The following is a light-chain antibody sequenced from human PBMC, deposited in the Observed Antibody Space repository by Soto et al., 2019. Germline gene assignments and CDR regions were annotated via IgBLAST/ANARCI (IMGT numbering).Light chain of an antibody. Sequence: DIQLTQSPPSLSASVGDRVTINCRASQNIYTYVNWYQVKPGKAPKILIFASSTFKSGVPSRFSGSGSGADFSLTISRLQHEDLTTYYCQQSYSNICSFDGGTRVEL. CDR1: QNIYTY. CDR2: ASS. CDR3: QQSYSNICS. J-gene: IGKJ4*01. V-gene: IGKV1-39*01.